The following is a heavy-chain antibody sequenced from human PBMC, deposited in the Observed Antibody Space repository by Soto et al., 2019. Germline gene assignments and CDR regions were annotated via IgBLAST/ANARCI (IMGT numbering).Heavy chain of an antibody. CDR3: GKDTLDCSGGDCPLYYYYGMEV. Sequence: QVQLVESGGGVVQPGTSLRLSCAASGFTFRSYGMHWVRQAPGKGLEWLAVISNDGSNKYLADSVKGRLALSRDNSRNTLYLQINRLRVEDTAVYYCGKDTLDCSGGDCPLYYYYGMEVWGQGTTVTVSS. V-gene: IGHV3-30*18. CDR1: GFTFRSYG. J-gene: IGHJ6*02. CDR2: ISNDGSNK. D-gene: IGHD2-15*01.